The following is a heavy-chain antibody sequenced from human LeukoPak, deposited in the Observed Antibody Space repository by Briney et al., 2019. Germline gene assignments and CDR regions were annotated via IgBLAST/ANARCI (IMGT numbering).Heavy chain of an antibody. CDR2: INWNGGST. D-gene: IGHD2-15*01. J-gene: IGHJ4*02. CDR1: GFTFDDYG. CDR3: ARCFSRGGSCLY. Sequence: GGSLRLSCAASGFTFDDYGMSWVRQAPGKGLEWVSGINWNGGSTGYADSVKGRFTISRDNAKNTLYLQMNSLRAEDTAVYYCARCFSRGGSCLYWGQGTLVTVSS. V-gene: IGHV3-20*04.